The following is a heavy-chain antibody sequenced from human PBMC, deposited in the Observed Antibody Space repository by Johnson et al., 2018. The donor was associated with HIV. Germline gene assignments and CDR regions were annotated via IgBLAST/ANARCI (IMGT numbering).Heavy chain of an antibody. CDR2: ISYDGGNK. CDR3: ARDRTTYYKFWSGSNAGSDAFDI. D-gene: IGHD3-3*01. CDR1: GFTFSYYS. Sequence: VQLVESGGGVVQPGTSLRLSCAASGFTFSYYSVHWVRQAPGKGLEWVSLISYDGGNKSYADSVKGRFTISRDNSQNTLFLQMNSLRLEDTAFYYCARDRTTYYKFWSGSNAGSDAFDIWGQGTLVTVSS. J-gene: IGHJ3*02. V-gene: IGHV3-30-3*01.